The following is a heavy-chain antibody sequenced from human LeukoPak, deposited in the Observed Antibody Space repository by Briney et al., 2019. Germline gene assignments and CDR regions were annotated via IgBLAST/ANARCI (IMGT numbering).Heavy chain of an antibody. CDR2: ISSSSSYI. D-gene: IGHD4-11*01. CDR1: GFTFSSYE. Sequence: PGGSLRLSCAASGFTFSSYEMNWVRQAPGKGLEWVSSISSSSSYIYYADSVKGRFTISRDNAKNSLYLQMNSLRAEDTAVYYCARALYSNYDTESLSDAFDIWGQGTMVTVSS. J-gene: IGHJ3*02. V-gene: IGHV3-21*01. CDR3: ARALYSNYDTESLSDAFDI.